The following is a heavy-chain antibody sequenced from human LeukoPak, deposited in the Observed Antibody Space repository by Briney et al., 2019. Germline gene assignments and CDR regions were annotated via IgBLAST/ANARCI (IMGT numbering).Heavy chain of an antibody. CDR2: IYYSGST. CDR3: ARPSTDYVWGSYRTGAFDI. D-gene: IGHD3-16*02. J-gene: IGHJ3*02. Sequence: KPSETLSLTCTVSGGSISSSSYYWGWIRQPPGKGLEWIGSIYYSGSTYYNPSLKSRVTISVDTSKNQFSLKLSSVTAADTAVYYCARPSTDYVWGSYRTGAFDIWAKGQWSPSLQ. V-gene: IGHV4-39*01. CDR1: GGSISSSSYY.